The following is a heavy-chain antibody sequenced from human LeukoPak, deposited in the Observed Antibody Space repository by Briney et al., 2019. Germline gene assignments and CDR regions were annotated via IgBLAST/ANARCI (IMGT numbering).Heavy chain of an antibody. J-gene: IGHJ6*03. D-gene: IGHD3-3*01. V-gene: IGHV4-34*01. CDR2: MNHSGSA. CDR1: GGSFSGYY. Sequence: SETLSLTCAVYGGSFSGYYWTWIRQPPGKGLEWIGEMNHSGSANYNPSLKSRVTISVDTSKNQCSLRLSSVTAADTAVYYCARAISDYYYYMDVWGKGTTVAVSS. CDR3: ARAISDYYYYMDV.